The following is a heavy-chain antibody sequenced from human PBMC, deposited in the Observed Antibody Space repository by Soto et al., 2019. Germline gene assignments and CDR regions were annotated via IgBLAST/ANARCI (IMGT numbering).Heavy chain of an antibody. D-gene: IGHD3-9*01. CDR2: IYHSGSN. V-gene: IGHV4-4*02. CDR1: SCSISSSNW. CDR3: ARVTKYYDILTGYGSYGNWFDP. Sequence: QVQLQESGPGLVKPSGTLSLTCAVSSCSISSSNWWSWVRQPPGKGLEWIGEIYHSGSNNYNPSLKSRVTIPVDKSKNQFSLKLSSVTASDTAVYYCARVTKYYDILTGYGSYGNWFDPWGQGTLVTVSS. J-gene: IGHJ5*02.